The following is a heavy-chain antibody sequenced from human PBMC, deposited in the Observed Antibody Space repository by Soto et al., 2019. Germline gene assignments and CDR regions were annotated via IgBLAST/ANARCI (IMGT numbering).Heavy chain of an antibody. J-gene: IGHJ4*02. V-gene: IGHV2-5*05. D-gene: IGHD3-3*01. CDR3: AHRVLRTVFGLVTTTAIDFAF. Sequence: QITLNESGPTQVKPRQTLTLTCTFSGFSLTTSGVGVGWIRQSPGKAPGWLALIYWDADKRYGPSLKSRLTTEAETSKNQTVLPIASLDPADTATYYCAHRVLRTVFGLVTTTAIDFAFWGQGTPVAVSS. CDR2: IYWDADK. CDR1: GFSLTTSGVG.